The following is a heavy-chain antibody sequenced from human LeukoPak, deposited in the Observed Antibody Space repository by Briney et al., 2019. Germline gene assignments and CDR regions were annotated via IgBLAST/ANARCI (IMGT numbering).Heavy chain of an antibody. D-gene: IGHD6-19*01. CDR2: IKQDGSEK. CDR3: ARSGSSGWYECDY. V-gene: IGHV3-7*01. CDR1: GFSFSNYW. J-gene: IGHJ4*02. Sequence: GSLRLSCAASGFSFSNYWMTWVRQAPGKGPEWVATIKQDGSEKYYVDSVKGRFTMSRDNAKNSLYLQMNSLRAEDTAVYYCARSGSSGWYECDYWGQGTLVTVSS.